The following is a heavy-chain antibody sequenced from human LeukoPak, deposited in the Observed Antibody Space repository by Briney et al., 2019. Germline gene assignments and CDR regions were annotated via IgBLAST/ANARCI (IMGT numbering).Heavy chain of an antibody. D-gene: IGHD3-10*01. CDR1: GFIFSNYW. CDR3: AAPGSRFSGPFDL. Sequence: GGSLRLSSAASGFIFSNYWMHWLRQAPGRGLVLVSRVDSDGSSSTYADSVKGRFTISSDNAKNTQYLQKNSLGDETTAVYYCAAPGSRFSGPFDLWGQGTLVTVSS. CDR2: VDSDGSSS. V-gene: IGHV3-74*01. J-gene: IGHJ4*02.